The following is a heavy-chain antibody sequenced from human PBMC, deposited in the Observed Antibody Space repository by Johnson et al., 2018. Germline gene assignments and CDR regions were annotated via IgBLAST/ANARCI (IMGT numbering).Heavy chain of an antibody. Sequence: VQLVESGGGLAQPGRYLRLSCTASGFTFGDSAMSWFRQAPGKGLEWVGFIRSKLSGGTTEYAASVKGRFTISRDDSTSIAYVEMNSLRTEDTAVFYCSRVAYFGSGSYFTPFCPWGQGTLVTVSS. D-gene: IGHD3-10*01. V-gene: IGHV3-49*03. CDR3: SRVAYFGSGSYFTPFCP. CDR1: GFTFGDSA. J-gene: IGHJ5*02. CDR2: IRSKLSGGTT.